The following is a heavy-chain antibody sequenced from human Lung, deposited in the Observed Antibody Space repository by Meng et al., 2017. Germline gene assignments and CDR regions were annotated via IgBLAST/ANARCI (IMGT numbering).Heavy chain of an antibody. CDR1: GGSFSDYY. J-gene: IGHJ4*02. V-gene: IGHV4-34*01. D-gene: IGHD4-11*01. CDR2: INHSGST. Sequence: QVQLQQWGAGLVKPFETLSPTCVVSGGSFSDYYWSWIRQPPGKGLEWIGEINHSGSTNYNPSLESRATISVDTSQNNLSLKLSSVTAADSAVYYCARGPTTMAHDFDYWGQGTLVTVSS. CDR3: ARGPTTMAHDFDY.